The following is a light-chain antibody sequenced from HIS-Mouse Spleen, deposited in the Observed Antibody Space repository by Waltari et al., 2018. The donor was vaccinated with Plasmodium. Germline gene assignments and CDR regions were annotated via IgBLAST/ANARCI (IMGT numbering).Light chain of an antibody. J-gene: IGKJ4*01. CDR3: LQFNSYPLT. V-gene: IGKV1-13*02. CDR1: QGISSA. Sequence: AIQLTQSPSSLSAYAGDRVTITCRASQGISSALAWYQQKPGTAPKLLIYDASSLESGVPSRCSGSGSETDFTLTISSLQPEDFATYYCLQFNSYPLTFGGGTKVGIK. CDR2: DAS.